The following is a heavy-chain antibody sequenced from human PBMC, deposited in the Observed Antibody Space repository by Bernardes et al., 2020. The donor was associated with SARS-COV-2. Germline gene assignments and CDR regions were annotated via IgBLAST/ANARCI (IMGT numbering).Heavy chain of an antibody. CDR1: GFTFSSSW. D-gene: IGHD3-9*01. CDR3: ARIDEATGRDY. Sequence: GGSLHLSCAASGFTFSSSWLSWVRQAPGTGLAWVANLKGDGRQRSSVDSVRGRFTISRDNAKNLLYLQMNSLRAEDTAVYYCARIDEATGRDYWGQGTLVTVSS. V-gene: IGHV3-7*01. CDR2: LKGDGRQR. J-gene: IGHJ4*02.